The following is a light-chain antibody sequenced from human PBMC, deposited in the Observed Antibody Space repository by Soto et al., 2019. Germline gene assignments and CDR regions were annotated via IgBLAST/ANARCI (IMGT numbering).Light chain of an antibody. Sequence: DIQMTQSPSSLSASVGDRVTITCRASLSINKYLNWYQQKPGKAPKLLIYAASSLQSGVPPRFSGSGSGTDFTLTISSLQPEDFATYYCQQSSNIPWTFGQGTKVEIK. J-gene: IGKJ1*01. CDR2: AAS. V-gene: IGKV1-39*01. CDR1: LSINKY. CDR3: QQSSNIPWT.